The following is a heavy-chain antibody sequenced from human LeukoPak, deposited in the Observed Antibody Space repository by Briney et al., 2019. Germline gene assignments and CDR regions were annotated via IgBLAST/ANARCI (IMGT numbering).Heavy chain of an antibody. CDR3: ARGFCSSGTCYFLIAFDY. V-gene: IGHV3-48*03. CDR2: TTSTGFTK. CDR1: GFTFSNYE. D-gene: IGHD2-15*01. J-gene: IGHJ4*02. Sequence: GGSLRLSCAASGFTFSNYEMNWVRQAPGKGLEWISYTTSTGFTKYYADSVRGRFTISRDNAKNSPYLQMDSLRAEDTAVYYCARGFCSSGTCYFLIAFDYWGQGTLVTVPS.